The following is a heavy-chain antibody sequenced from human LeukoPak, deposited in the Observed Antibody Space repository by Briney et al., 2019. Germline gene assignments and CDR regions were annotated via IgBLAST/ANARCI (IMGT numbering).Heavy chain of an antibody. V-gene: IGHV4-39*05. J-gene: IGHJ4*02. CDR2: IYYSGST. CDR1: GGSISSSSYY. CDR3: SLYSSSWYESKAGFDY. D-gene: IGHD6-13*01. Sequence: PSETPSLTCTVSGGSISSSSYYWGWIRQPPGKGLEWIGSIYYSGSTYYNPSLKSRVTISVDTSKNQFSLKLSSVTAADTAVYYCSLYSSSWYESKAGFDYWGQGTLVTVSS.